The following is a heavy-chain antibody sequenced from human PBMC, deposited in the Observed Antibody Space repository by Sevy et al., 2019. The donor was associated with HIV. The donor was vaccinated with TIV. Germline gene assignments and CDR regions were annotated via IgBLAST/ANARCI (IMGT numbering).Heavy chain of an antibody. CDR3: ARPGDSSALRGGYQYAIGV. V-gene: IGHV4-39*01. Sequence: GSLRLSCAASGFTFSDHFMDWFRQSPGKGLEWIGSVYYSGRAHYNWSLRSRVTISVDSSKNDFSLKVTSVTAADTAVYYCARPGDSSALRGGYQYAIGVWGQGTTVTVSS. CDR1: GFTFSDHF. CDR2: VYYSGRA. J-gene: IGHJ6*02. D-gene: IGHD3-22*01.